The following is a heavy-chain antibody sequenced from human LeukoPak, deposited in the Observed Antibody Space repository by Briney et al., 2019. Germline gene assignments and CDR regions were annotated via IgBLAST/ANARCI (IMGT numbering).Heavy chain of an antibody. CDR3: ARDRGDGYNYEGLDF. CDR1: GYTFTSYA. D-gene: IGHD5-24*01. CDR2: INAGNGNT. Sequence: ASVKVSCKASGYTFTSYAMHWVRQAPGQRLEWMGWINAGNGNTKYSQKFQGRVTLTSDTSANTAYMDLSSLKSEDTAVYYCARDRGDGYNYEGLDFWGQGTLVTVSS. V-gene: IGHV1-3*01. J-gene: IGHJ4*02.